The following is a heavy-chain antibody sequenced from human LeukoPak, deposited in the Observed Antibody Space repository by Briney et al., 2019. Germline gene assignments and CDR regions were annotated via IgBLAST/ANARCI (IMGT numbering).Heavy chain of an antibody. Sequence: GGSLRLSCAASGFTFSSYSMNWVRQAPGKGLEWVSSISSSSSYIYYADSVKGRFTTSRDNAKNSLYLQMNSLRAEDTAVYYCARYSSSWYVGDWGQGTLVTVSS. CDR3: ARYSSSWYVGD. J-gene: IGHJ4*02. D-gene: IGHD6-13*01. CDR2: ISSSSSYI. CDR1: GFTFSSYS. V-gene: IGHV3-21*01.